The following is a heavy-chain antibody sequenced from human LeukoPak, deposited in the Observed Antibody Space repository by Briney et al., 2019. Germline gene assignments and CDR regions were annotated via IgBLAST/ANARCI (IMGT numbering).Heavy chain of an antibody. V-gene: IGHV4-4*07. J-gene: IGHJ5*02. CDR1: GGSISSYY. D-gene: IGHD3-10*01. CDR3: ARDGRITMVRGALNWFDP. CDR2: IYTSGST. Sequence: SETLSLTCTVSGGSISSYYWSWIRQPAGKGLEWIGRIYTSGSTNYNPSLKSRVTMSVDTSKNQFSLKLSSVTAADTAVYYCARDGRITMVRGALNWFDPWGQGTLVTVSS.